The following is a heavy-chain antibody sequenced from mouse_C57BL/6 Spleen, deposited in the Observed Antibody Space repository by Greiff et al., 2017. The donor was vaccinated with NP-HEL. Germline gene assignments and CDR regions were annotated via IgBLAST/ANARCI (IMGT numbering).Heavy chain of an antibody. CDR1: GYTFTSYW. D-gene: IGHD1-1*01. CDR3: ARDYGSQPFAY. Sequence: QVQLQQSGAELVRPGSSVKLSCKASGYTFTSYWMHWVKQRPIQGLEWIGNIDPSDSETHYNQKFKDKATLTVDKSSSTAYMQLSSLTSEDSAVYYCARDYGSQPFAYWGQGTLVTVSA. J-gene: IGHJ3*01. CDR2: IDPSDSET. V-gene: IGHV1-52*01.